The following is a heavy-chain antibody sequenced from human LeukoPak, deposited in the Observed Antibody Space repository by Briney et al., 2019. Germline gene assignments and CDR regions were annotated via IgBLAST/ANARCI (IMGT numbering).Heavy chain of an antibody. J-gene: IGHJ4*02. Sequence: GGSLRLSCAASGFSFSSYWMNWVRQAPGKGLVWVSRINTDGSITNYADSVKGRFTISRDNAKSSLYLQMNSLRAEDTAVYYCARGGGRHVEYWGQGNLVTVSS. V-gene: IGHV3-74*01. CDR1: GFSFSSYW. D-gene: IGHD2/OR15-2a*01. CDR3: ARGGGRHVEY. CDR2: INTDGSIT.